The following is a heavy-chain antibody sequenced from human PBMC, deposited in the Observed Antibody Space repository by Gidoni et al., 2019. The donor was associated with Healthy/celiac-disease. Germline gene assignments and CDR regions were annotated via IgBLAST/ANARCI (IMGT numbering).Heavy chain of an antibody. Sequence: EVQLLESGGGLVQPGGSLRLSCAASGFTFSSYAMSWVRQAPGKGLEWVSAIGGSGGATYYADSVKGRFTISRDNSKNTLYLQMNSLRAEDTAVYYCAKDREEYNWNDVPYYYYGMDVWGQGTTVTVSS. J-gene: IGHJ6*02. CDR1: GFTFSSYA. V-gene: IGHV3-23*01. CDR2: IGGSGGAT. D-gene: IGHD1-20*01. CDR3: AKDREEYNWNDVPYYYYGMDV.